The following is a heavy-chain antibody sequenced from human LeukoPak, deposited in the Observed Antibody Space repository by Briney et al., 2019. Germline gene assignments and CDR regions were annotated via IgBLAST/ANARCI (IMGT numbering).Heavy chain of an antibody. D-gene: IGHD6-19*01. CDR3: AREGRDIAVAGRRGYYFDY. CDR1: GGSISSYY. CDR2: IYYSGST. V-gene: IGHV4-59*01. J-gene: IGHJ4*02. Sequence: SETLSLTCTVSGGSISSYYWSWIRQPPGKGLDWIGYIYYSGSTNYNPSLKSRVTISVDTSKNQFSLKLSSVTAADTAVYYCAREGRDIAVAGRRGYYFDYWGQGTLVTVSS.